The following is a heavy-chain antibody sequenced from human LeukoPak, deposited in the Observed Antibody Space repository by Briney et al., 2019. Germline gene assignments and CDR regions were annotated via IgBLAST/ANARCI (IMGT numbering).Heavy chain of an antibody. V-gene: IGHV3-48*02. D-gene: IGHD3-22*01. J-gene: IGHJ4*02. CDR2: ISSSSRI. Sequence: GGSLRLSCAASGFTFSSYSMNWVRQGPGKGLEWVSFISSSSRIYYADSVKGRFTISRDNAKNSLYLQMNSLRDEDTAVYYCARHWYDSSGYYPPGIYWGQGTLVTVSS. CDR3: ARHWYDSSGYYPPGIY. CDR1: GFTFSSYS.